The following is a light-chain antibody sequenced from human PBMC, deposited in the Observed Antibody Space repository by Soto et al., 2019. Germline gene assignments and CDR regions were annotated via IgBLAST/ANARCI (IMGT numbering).Light chain of an antibody. CDR2: YAS. CDR1: QGIGNY. CDR3: QKYGSAPVA. Sequence: DIQMTQSPSSLSASVGDKVTITCRASQGIGNYLVWYQQKPGKVPKLLIYYASTLQSGVPSRFSGSGSGTDFTLTIRSLQPEDVATYYCQKYGSAPVALGQGTKVEIK. J-gene: IGKJ1*01. V-gene: IGKV1-27*01.